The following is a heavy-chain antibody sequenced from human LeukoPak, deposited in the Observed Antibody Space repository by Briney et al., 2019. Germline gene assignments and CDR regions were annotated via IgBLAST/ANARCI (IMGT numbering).Heavy chain of an antibody. V-gene: IGHV3-23*01. J-gene: IGHJ3*02. Sequence: GGSLRLSCAASGFTFSSYGMNWVRQAPGKGLEWVSGIVGSGVTTYYADSVKGRFTISRDNAKSTLYVQMNSLRAEDTAVYYCVRWGLGKGEAFDIWGQGTMVTVSS. D-gene: IGHD5-24*01. CDR3: VRWGLGKGEAFDI. CDR1: GFTFSSYG. CDR2: IVGSGVTT.